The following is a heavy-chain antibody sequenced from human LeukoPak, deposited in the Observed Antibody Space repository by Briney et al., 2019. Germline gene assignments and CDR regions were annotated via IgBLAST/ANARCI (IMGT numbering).Heavy chain of an antibody. J-gene: IGHJ4*02. V-gene: IGHV3-7*03. Sequence: GGSLRLSCAVSGFNFRDHWMDWVRQAPGKGLQWVGHIKNDGSETYYLDSLKGRFSISRDNTNNALYLQMNSLRAEDTAVYYCAKFRIQSNWGQGTLVTVSS. D-gene: IGHD2-21*01. CDR3: AKFRIQSN. CDR2: IKNDGSET. CDR1: GFNFRDHW.